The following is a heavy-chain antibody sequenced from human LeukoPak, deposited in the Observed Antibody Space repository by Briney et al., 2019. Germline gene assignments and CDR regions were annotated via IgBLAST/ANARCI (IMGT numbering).Heavy chain of an antibody. CDR1: GFSFSAHW. V-gene: IGHV3-74*01. Sequence: HPGGSLRLSCAASGFSFSAHWMHWVRQAPGKGLVWVAQINGDATATNYAGSVKGRFTISRDNAKNTVHLQMSTLTAEDTAVYYCAKDKWWGASDHWGQGSLITVSS. D-gene: IGHD2-8*01. J-gene: IGHJ4*02. CDR3: AKDKWWGASDH. CDR2: INGDATAT.